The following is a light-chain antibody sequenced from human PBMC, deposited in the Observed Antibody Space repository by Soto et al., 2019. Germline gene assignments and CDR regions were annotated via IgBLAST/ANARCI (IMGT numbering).Light chain of an antibody. CDR3: QQYGSSPPTT. J-gene: IGKJ1*01. CDR1: QSVSSSY. V-gene: IGKV3-20*01. CDR2: GAS. Sequence: EIVLTQSPGTLSLSPGERATLSCRASQSVSSSYLAWYQQKPGQAPRLLIYGASSRATGIPDRFSGGGSGTDFTLTISRLEPEDVAVYYCQQYGSSPPTTFGQGTKVEIK.